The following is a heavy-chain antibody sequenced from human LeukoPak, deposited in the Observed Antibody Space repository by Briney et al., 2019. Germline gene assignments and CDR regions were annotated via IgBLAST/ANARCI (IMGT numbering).Heavy chain of an antibody. Sequence: SETLSLTCTVSGGSISSYYWSWIRQPPGKGLEWIGSIYYSGSTYYNPSLKSRVTISVDTSKNQFSLKLSSVTAADTAVYYCASACYYDSSGYYYWGQGTLVTVSS. CDR1: GGSISSYY. CDR2: IYYSGST. D-gene: IGHD3-22*01. CDR3: ASACYYDSSGYYY. J-gene: IGHJ4*02. V-gene: IGHV4-59*05.